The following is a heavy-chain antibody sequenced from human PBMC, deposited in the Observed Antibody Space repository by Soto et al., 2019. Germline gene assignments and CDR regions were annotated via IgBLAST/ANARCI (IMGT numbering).Heavy chain of an antibody. Sequence: KVSCKASGGTFSSYTISWVRQAPGQGLEWMGRIIPILGIANYAQQFQGRVTITADKSTSTAYMELSSLRSEDTAVYYCARKISSSDGNWFDPWGQGTLVTVSS. V-gene: IGHV1-69*02. CDR1: GGTFSSYT. J-gene: IGHJ5*02. CDR3: ARKISSSDGNWFDP. CDR2: IIPILGIA. D-gene: IGHD6-6*01.